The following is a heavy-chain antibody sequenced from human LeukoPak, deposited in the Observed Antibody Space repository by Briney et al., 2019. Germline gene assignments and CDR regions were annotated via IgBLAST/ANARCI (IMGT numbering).Heavy chain of an antibody. D-gene: IGHD5-18*01. V-gene: IGHV3-33*01. CDR2: IWYDGSNK. J-gene: IGHJ4*02. CDR1: GFTFSSYG. CDR3: ARGGQLWSPSFDY. Sequence: GRSLRLSCAASGFTFSSYGMHWVRQAPGKGLEWVAVIWYDGSNKYYADSVKGRFTISRDNSKNTLYLQMNSLRAEDTAVYYCARGGQLWSPSFDYWGQGTLVTVSS.